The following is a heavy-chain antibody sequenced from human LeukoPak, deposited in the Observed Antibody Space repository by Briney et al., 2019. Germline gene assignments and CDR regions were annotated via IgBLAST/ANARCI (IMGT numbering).Heavy chain of an antibody. CDR2: IYYSGST. D-gene: IGHD3-10*01. J-gene: IGHJ5*02. CDR1: GVSISSYY. V-gene: IGHV4-59*01. Sequence: SETLSLTCTVSGVSISSYYWSWIRQPPGKGLEWIGYIYYSGSTKYNPSLKSRVTISVDASKTQFSLKLNSVTAADTAVYYCARGPPGGQFDPWGQGTLVTVSS. CDR3: ARGPPGGQFDP.